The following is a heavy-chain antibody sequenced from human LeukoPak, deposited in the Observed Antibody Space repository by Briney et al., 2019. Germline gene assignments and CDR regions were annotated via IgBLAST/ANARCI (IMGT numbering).Heavy chain of an antibody. D-gene: IGHD3-10*01. CDR3: AREEASGSYGNDY. CDR2: ISSSSSTI. J-gene: IGHJ4*02. CDR1: GFTFSSYS. V-gene: IGHV3-48*04. Sequence: EGSLRLSCAASGFTFSSYSMNWVRQAPGKGLEWVSYISSSSSTIYYADSVKGRFTISRDNAKNSLYLQMNSLRAEDTAIYCCAREEASGSYGNDYWGQGTLVTVSS.